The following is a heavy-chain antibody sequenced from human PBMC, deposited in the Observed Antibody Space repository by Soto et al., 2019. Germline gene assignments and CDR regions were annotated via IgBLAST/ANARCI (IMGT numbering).Heavy chain of an antibody. V-gene: IGHV3-30-3*01. D-gene: IGHD5-18*01. J-gene: IGHJ6*02. CDR2: ISYDGSNK. CDR1: GFTFSSYA. CDR3: ARDFDEQLWTLYYYYYGMDV. Sequence: GGSLRLSCAASGFTFSSYAMHWVRQAPGKGLEWVAVISYDGSNKYYADSVKGQFTISRDNSKNTLYLQMNSLRAEDTAVYYCARDFDEQLWTLYYYYYGMDVWGQGTTVTVSS.